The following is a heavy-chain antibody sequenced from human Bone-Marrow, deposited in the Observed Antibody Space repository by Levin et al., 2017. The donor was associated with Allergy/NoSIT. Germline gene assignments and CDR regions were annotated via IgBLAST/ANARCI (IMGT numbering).Heavy chain of an antibody. D-gene: IGHD2-15*01. J-gene: IGHJ4*02. CDR3: AKDGDIVVVVAATSYFDY. CDR1: GFTFSSYA. V-gene: IGHV3-23*01. Sequence: GGSLRLSCAASGFTFSSYAMSWVRQAPGKGLEWVSAISGSGGSTYYADSVKGRFTISRDNSKNTLYLQMNSLRAEDTAVYYCAKDGDIVVVVAATSYFDYWGQGTLVTVSS. CDR2: ISGSGGST.